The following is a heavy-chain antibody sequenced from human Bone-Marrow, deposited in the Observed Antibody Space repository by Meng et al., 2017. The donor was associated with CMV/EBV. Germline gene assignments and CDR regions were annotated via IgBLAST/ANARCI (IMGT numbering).Heavy chain of an antibody. Sequence: SLKISCAASGFTLDDYAMHWVRQAPGKGLEWVSGISWNSGSIGYADSVKGRFTISRDNAKNSLYLQMNSLRAEDTALYYCAKGFGGPYYFDYWGQGTLVTVSS. CDR3: AKGFGGPYYFDY. J-gene: IGHJ4*02. CDR1: GFTLDDYA. V-gene: IGHV3-9*01. D-gene: IGHD3-10*01. CDR2: ISWNSGSI.